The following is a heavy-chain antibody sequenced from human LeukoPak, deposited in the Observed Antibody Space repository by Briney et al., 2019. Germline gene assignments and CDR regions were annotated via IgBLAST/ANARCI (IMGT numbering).Heavy chain of an antibody. Sequence: SETLSLTCAVYGGSFSGYYWSWIRQPPGKGLEWIGEINHSGSTNYNPSLKSRVTISVDTSKNQFSLKLSSVTAADTAVYYCASPQGYSYGYTGPNWFDPWGQGTLVTVSS. CDR3: ASPQGYSYGYTGPNWFDP. J-gene: IGHJ5*02. V-gene: IGHV4-34*01. CDR1: GGSFSGYY. CDR2: INHSGST. D-gene: IGHD5-18*01.